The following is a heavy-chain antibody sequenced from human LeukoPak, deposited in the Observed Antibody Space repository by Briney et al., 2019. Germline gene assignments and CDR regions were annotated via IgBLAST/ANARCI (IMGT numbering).Heavy chain of an antibody. CDR1: GYTFTGYY. Sequence: ASVKVSCKASGYTFTGYYMHWVRQAPGQGLEWMGRINPNSGGTNYAQKFQGRVTMTRDTSISTAYMELSRLRSDDTAVYYCARLSRRQQLGRYWFDPWGQGTLVTVSS. J-gene: IGHJ5*02. D-gene: IGHD6-13*01. V-gene: IGHV1-2*06. CDR3: ARLSRRQQLGRYWFDP. CDR2: INPNSGGT.